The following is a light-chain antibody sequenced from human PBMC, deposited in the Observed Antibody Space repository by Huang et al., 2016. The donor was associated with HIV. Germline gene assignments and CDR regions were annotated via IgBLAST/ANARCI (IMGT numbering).Light chain of an antibody. CDR1: QSLLHSDGKTY. CDR2: DVS. Sequence: IVMTQTPLSLSVTPGQPATISCKSNQSLLHSDGKTYLYWYLQRPGQSPQLLIYDVSSRFSGVTDRFRGSGSGTDCTLKISRVEAGDVGIYYCMQSTHLRTFGQGTKLEIK. CDR3: MQSTHLRT. J-gene: IGKJ2*02. V-gene: IGKV2-29*02.